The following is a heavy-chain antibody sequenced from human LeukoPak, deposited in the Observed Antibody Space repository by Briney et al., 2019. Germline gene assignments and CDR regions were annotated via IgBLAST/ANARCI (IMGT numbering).Heavy chain of an antibody. V-gene: IGHV1-58*01. Sequence: GASVKVSCKASGFTFTSSAVQWVRQARGQRLEWIGWIVVGSGNTDYAQKFQERVTFTRDMSTSTAYMELSSLRSEDTAVYYCAADSGSSFYFDYWGQGTLVTVSS. CDR3: AADSGSSFYFDY. CDR2: IVVGSGNT. CDR1: GFTFTSSA. J-gene: IGHJ4*02. D-gene: IGHD1-26*01.